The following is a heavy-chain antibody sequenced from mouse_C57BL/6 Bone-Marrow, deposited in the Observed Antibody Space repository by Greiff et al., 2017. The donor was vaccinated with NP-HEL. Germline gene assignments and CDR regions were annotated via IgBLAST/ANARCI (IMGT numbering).Heavy chain of an antibody. V-gene: IGHV5-16*01. CDR2: INYDGSST. D-gene: IGHD2-3*01. CDR1: GFTFSDYY. Sequence: EVMLVESEGGLVQPGSSMKLSCTASGFTFSDYYMAWVRQVPEKGLEWVANINYDGSSTYYLDSLKSRFIISRDNAKNILYLQMSSLKSEDTATYYCARGWGFAYWGQGTLVTVSA. J-gene: IGHJ3*01. CDR3: ARGWGFAY.